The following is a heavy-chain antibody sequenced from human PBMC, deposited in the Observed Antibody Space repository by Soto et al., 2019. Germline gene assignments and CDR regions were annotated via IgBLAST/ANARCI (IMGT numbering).Heavy chain of an antibody. J-gene: IGHJ4*02. V-gene: IGHV2-5*02. D-gene: IGHD6-19*01. CDR2: IYWDDDK. CDR1: GFSLSTSGVG. Sequence: QITLKESGPTLVKPTQTLTLTCTFSGFSLSTSGVGVGWIRQPPGKALEWLALIYWDDDKRYSPSLKSRLTITKDTSKNQVVLTMTNMDPVDTATYYCARRPSGWYYFDYWGQGTLVTVSS. CDR3: ARRPSGWYYFDY.